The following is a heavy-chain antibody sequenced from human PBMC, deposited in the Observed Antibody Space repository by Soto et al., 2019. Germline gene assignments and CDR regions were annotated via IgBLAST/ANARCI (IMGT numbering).Heavy chain of an antibody. CDR2: IYYSGST. CDR3: ARADFWSGYYFDY. CDR1: GGSISSGGYY. V-gene: IGHV4-31*03. D-gene: IGHD3-3*01. J-gene: IGHJ4*02. Sequence: SETLSLTCTVSGGSISSGGYYWSWIRQHPGKGLEWIGYIYYSGSTYYNPSLKSRVTISVDTSKNQFSLKLSSVTAADTAVYYCARADFWSGYYFDYWGQGTLGTVSS.